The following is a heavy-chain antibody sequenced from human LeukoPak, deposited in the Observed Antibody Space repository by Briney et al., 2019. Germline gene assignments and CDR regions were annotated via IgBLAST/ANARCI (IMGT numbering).Heavy chain of an antibody. J-gene: IGHJ2*01. CDR2: IYGGGST. CDR1: GFTFSTYA. Sequence: GGSLRLSCAASGFTFSTYAMNWVRQAPGKGLEWVSVIYGGGSTNYADSVKGRFTISRDNSKNTLYLQMNSLRAEDTAVYYCARDPGESYWYFDLWGRGTLVTVSS. V-gene: IGHV3-53*01. D-gene: IGHD7-27*01. CDR3: ARDPGESYWYFDL.